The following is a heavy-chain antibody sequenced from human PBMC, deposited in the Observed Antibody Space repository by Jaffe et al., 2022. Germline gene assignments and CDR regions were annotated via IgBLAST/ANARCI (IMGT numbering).Heavy chain of an antibody. D-gene: IGHD3-16*02. CDR1: GFTFDDYA. CDR2: ISWNSGSI. Sequence: EVQLVESGGGLVQPGRSLRLSCAASGFTFDDYAMHWVRQAPGKGLEWVSGISWNSGSIGYADSVKGRFTISRDNAKNSLYLQMNSLRAEDTALYYCAKGERRYDYIWGSYRYPGDYWGQGTLVTVSS. CDR3: AKGERRYDYIWGSYRYPGDY. V-gene: IGHV3-9*01. J-gene: IGHJ4*02.